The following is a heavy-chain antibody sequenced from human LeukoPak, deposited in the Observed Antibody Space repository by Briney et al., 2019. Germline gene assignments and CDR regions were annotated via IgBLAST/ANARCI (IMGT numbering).Heavy chain of an antibody. Sequence: SETLSLTCAVSGGSFSGYYWYWIRQPPGKGLEWIGEINHGESTKYNPSLKSRDTLSVDTSKNQFSLKLTSVTAADTAVYYCARGRTYYYDTSGYYPSIYYGMDVWGQGTTVIVSS. J-gene: IGHJ6*02. CDR1: GGSFSGYY. CDR2: INHGEST. CDR3: ARGRTYYYDTSGYYPSIYYGMDV. D-gene: IGHD3-22*01. V-gene: IGHV4-34*01.